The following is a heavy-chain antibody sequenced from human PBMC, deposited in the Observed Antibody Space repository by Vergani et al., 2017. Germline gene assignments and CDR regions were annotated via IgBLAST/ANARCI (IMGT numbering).Heavy chain of an antibody. Sequence: VQLVETGGGVVQPGGSLRLSCAASGFTFDDYAMHWVRQAPGKGLEWVSLISWDGGSTYYADSVKGRFTISRDNSKNSLYLQMNSLRAEDTALYYCAKDTNPQVGHQARGAFDIWGQGTMVTVSS. J-gene: IGHJ3*02. CDR2: ISWDGGST. V-gene: IGHV3-43D*04. CDR3: AKDTNPQVGHQARGAFDI. CDR1: GFTFDDYA. D-gene: IGHD1-26*01.